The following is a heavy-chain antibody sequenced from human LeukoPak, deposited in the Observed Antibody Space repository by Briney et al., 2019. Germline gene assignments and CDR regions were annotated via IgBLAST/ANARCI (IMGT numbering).Heavy chain of an antibody. J-gene: IGHJ4*02. D-gene: IGHD3-10*01. Sequence: RGSPRLSCAASGLTFDDYGMSWVRQVAGQGLEWVSGIDWNGASTGYADSVKGRFTISRDNAKKSLYLQMNSLRAEDTALYYCARGSTMVSDYWGQGTLVTVSS. V-gene: IGHV3-20*04. CDR3: ARGSTMVSDY. CDR2: IDWNGAST. CDR1: GLTFDDYG.